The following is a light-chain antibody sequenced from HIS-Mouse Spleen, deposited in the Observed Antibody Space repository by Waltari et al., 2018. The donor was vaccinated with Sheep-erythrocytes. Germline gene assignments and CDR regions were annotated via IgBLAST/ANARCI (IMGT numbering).Light chain of an antibody. CDR2: DAS. J-gene: IGKJ4*01. Sequence: DIQMTHSPSSLSASVGDRVTITCQASQDISNSLNVYQQNPGKAPKLLIYDASNLDTGVTSTFSGSGSVTDVTFTSSSLQPEDIATDYCQQYDNLLTFGGGTKVEIK. CDR3: QQYDNLLT. V-gene: IGKV1-33*01. CDR1: QDISNS.